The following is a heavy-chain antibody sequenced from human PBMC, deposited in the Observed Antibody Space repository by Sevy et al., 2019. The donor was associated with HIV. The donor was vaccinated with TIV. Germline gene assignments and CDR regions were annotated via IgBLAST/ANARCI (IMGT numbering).Heavy chain of an antibody. Sequence: GGSLRLSCAASGFTFSSYDMHWVRQAPGKGLEWVANIKQDGSEKYYVDSVKGRFTISRDNAKNSLYLQMNSLRAEDTAVYYCARVKAGYSYGSYYFDYWGQGTLVTVSS. V-gene: IGHV3-7*04. CDR2: IKQDGSEK. CDR1: GFTFSSYD. J-gene: IGHJ4*02. CDR3: ARVKAGYSYGSYYFDY. D-gene: IGHD5-18*01.